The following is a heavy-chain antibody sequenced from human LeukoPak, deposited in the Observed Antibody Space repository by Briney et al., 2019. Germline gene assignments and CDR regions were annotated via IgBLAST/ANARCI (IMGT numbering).Heavy chain of an antibody. CDR1: GFTFSSYA. Sequence: PGGSLTLSCAASGFTFSSYAMHWVRQAPGKGLEWVAVISYDGSNKYYADSVKGRFTISRDNSKNTLYLQMNSLRAEDTAVYYCARPPYNWNYYFDYWGQGTLVSVSS. CDR3: ARPPYNWNYYFDY. J-gene: IGHJ4*02. D-gene: IGHD1-7*01. V-gene: IGHV3-30*01. CDR2: ISYDGSNK.